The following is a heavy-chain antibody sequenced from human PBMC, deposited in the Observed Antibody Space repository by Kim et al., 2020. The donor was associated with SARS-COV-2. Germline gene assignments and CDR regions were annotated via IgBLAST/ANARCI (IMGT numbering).Heavy chain of an antibody. Sequence: GGSLRLSCAASGFTFSDSAMHWVRQASGKGLEWVGRIRSKTNNYATAYAASVKGRFTISRDDSKNTAYLQMNSLKTEDTAVYYCLRYSDYYYGMDVWGQGTTVTVSS. CDR2: IRSKTNNYAT. CDR1: GFTFSDSA. CDR3: LRYSDYYYGMDV. D-gene: IGHD4-4*01. J-gene: IGHJ6*02. V-gene: IGHV3-73*01.